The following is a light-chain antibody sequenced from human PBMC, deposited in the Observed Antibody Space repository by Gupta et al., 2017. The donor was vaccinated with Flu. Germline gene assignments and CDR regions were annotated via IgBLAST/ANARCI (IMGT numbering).Light chain of an antibody. J-gene: IGLJ3*02. CDR2: DND. V-gene: IGLV3-21*01. CDR1: SIGSET. CDR3: QVWDTASDHWL. Sequence: GMTASISCWGNSIGSETVNSYQQKPCQPPVLVLYDNDFRPAGIPVRFSVSNSGNTATLTIRRVDAGDDADYYCQVWDTASDHWLFGAGTTLTVV.